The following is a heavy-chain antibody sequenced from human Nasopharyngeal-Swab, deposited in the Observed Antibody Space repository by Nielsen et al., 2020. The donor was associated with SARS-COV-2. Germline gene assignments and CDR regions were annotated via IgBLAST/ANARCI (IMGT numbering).Heavy chain of an antibody. J-gene: IGHJ4*02. CDR3: ARYDDYYDSSGYAY. D-gene: IGHD3-22*01. V-gene: IGHV3-23*01. CDR2: ISGSGGST. Sequence: VRQAPGKGLEWVSVISGSGGSTYYADSVKGRFTISGDNSKNTLYLQMNSLRAEDTAVYYCARYDDYYDSSGYAYWGQGTLVTVSS.